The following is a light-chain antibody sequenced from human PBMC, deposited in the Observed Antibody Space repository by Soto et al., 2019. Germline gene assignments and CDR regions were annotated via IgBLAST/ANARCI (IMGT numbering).Light chain of an antibody. CDR3: MEATQWPRT. V-gene: IGKV2-24*01. CDR2: QIS. CDR1: QSLVHSNGNTF. Sequence: DIVMTQTPLSSLVTLGQPASISCRSRQSLVHSNGNTFLSWLQQRPGQPPRRLIYQISNRFSGVTDRFRCSGAGTDLTLKISRLEDEDVGVYFCMEATQWPRTFGQGTKVEV. J-gene: IGKJ1*01.